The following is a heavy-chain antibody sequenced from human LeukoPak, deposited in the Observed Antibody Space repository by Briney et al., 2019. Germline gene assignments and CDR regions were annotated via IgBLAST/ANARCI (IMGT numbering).Heavy chain of an antibody. CDR2: IAYDRSRA. CDR3: TRYNNDHFDY. V-gene: IGHV3-33*01. Sequence: GGSLRLSCAGSGFTFGGYGMHWFRQTPGKGLEWVAVIAYDRSRAFYADSVKGRFTISRDNSTNTMSVQMDDLRAEDTAVYYCTRYNNDHFDYWGQGTLVTVSS. CDR1: GFTFGGYG. D-gene: IGHD1-14*01. J-gene: IGHJ4*02.